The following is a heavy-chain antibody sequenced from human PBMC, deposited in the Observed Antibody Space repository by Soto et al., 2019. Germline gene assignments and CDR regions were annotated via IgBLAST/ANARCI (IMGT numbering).Heavy chain of an antibody. D-gene: IGHD3-22*01. V-gene: IGHV5-10-1*01. J-gene: IGHJ4*02. CDR1: GYSFTSYW. Sequence: GESLKISCKGSGYSFTSYWISWVSQMPGKGLEWMGRIDPSDSYTNYSPSFQGHVTISADKSISTAYLQWSSLKASDTAMYYCARSPPGYYDSSGYYYPLDYWGQGTLVTVSS. CDR3: ARSPPGYYDSSGYYYPLDY. CDR2: IDPSDSYT.